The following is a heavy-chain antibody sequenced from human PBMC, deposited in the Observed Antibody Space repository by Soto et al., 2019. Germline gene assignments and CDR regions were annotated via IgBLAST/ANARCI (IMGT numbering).Heavy chain of an antibody. J-gene: IGHJ4*02. CDR1: GFTFTRYS. CDR3: ARVSGWLVRVLDY. Sequence: PGGSLRLSCAASGFTFTRYSMNWVRQAPGKGLEWVSSISSTTNYIYYGDSMKGRFTISRDNAKNSLYLEMNSLRAEDTAVYYCARVSGWLVRVLDYWGQGTLVTVSS. CDR2: ISSTTNYI. V-gene: IGHV3-21*06. D-gene: IGHD6-19*01.